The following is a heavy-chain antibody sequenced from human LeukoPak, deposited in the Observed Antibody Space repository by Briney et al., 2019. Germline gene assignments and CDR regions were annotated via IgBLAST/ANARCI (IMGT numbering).Heavy chain of an antibody. CDR1: GYTFSTNY. D-gene: IGHD2-15*01. J-gene: IGHJ4*02. Sequence: ASVKVSCKASGYTFSTNYMYWVRQAPGQGLEWMGLINPRGGTTRYAQKFQGRVTMTRDTSTSTVYMELSSLRSEDTAMYYCARDHYSRWEYWGQGTLVTVSS. CDR2: INPRGGTT. V-gene: IGHV1-46*01. CDR3: ARDHYSRWEY.